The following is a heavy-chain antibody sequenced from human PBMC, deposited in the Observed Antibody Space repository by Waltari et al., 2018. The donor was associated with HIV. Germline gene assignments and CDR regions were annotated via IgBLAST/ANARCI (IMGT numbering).Heavy chain of an antibody. V-gene: IGHV3-21*04. CDR1: GFDLRHYS. Sequence: DVYLGESGGGVVKIGGSIRLTWEASGFDLRHYSMNWVRQSPVRGLEWVASIRRGNNEKHYLDSVRGRFVISRDNAESSVYLQMESLREEDTATYFCVRDDPGYGPIDYWGQGTRVTV. CDR2: IRRGNNEK. D-gene: IGHD3-10*01. CDR3: VRDDPGYGPIDY. J-gene: IGHJ4*02.